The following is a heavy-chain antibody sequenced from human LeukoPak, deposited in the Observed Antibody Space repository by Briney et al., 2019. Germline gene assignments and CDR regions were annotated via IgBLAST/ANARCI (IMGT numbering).Heavy chain of an antibody. D-gene: IGHD6-19*01. Sequence: SETLSLTCAVYGGSFSGYYWSWIRQPPGKGLEWLGEINHSGSTNYNPSLKSRVTISVDTSKNQFSLKLSSVTAADTAVYYCARLVQGSGYDSAVAGTYYFDYWGQGTLVTVSS. J-gene: IGHJ4*02. V-gene: IGHV4-34*01. CDR2: INHSGST. CDR1: GGSFSGYY. CDR3: ARLVQGSGYDSAVAGTYYFDY.